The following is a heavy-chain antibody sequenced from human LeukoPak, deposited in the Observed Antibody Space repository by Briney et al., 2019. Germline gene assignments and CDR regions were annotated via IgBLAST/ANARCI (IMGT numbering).Heavy chain of an antibody. CDR1: GGSMSSYY. D-gene: IGHD6-19*01. Sequence: SETLSLTCTVSGGSMSSYYWSWIRQPPGRGLQWIGYINYSGGTNYSPSLKSRVTLSVDTSKNQFSLKLSSVTAADTAMYYCARHGRMAVAGTGYYYYYGLDVWGQGTTVTVSS. CDR2: INYSGGT. J-gene: IGHJ6*02. V-gene: IGHV4-59*08. CDR3: ARHGRMAVAGTGYYYYYGLDV.